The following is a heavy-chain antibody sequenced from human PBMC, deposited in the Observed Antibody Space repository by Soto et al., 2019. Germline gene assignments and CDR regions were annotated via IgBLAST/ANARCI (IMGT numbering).Heavy chain of an antibody. CDR3: ARDRYRSGYSYDADY. CDR2: INPNSGGT. V-gene: IGHV1-2*02. CDR1: GYTFTGYY. D-gene: IGHD5-18*01. J-gene: IGHJ4*02. Sequence: ASVKVSCKASGYTFTGYYMHWVRQAPGQGLEWMGWINPNSGGTNYAQKFQGRVTMTRDTSISTAYVELSRLRSDDTAVYYCARDRYRSGYSYDADYWGQGTLVTVSS.